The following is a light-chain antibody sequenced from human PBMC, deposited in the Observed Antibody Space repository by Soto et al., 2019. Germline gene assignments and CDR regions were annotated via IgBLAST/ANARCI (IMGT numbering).Light chain of an antibody. V-gene: IGLV3-21*04. CDR2: SDT. CDR3: QVWDSGSAHVV. Sequence: SYELTQPPSVSVAPGKTASISCGGNNIGSKGVHRYQQKPGQAPVLVIYSDTDLPPVIPERFSGSNSANLATLTISRVEAGDEADYYCQVWDSGSAHVVFGGGPKLTVL. J-gene: IGLJ2*01. CDR1: NIGSKG.